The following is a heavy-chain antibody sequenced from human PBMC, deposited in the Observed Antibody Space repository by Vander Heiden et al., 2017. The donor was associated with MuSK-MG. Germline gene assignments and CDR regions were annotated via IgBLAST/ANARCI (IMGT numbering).Heavy chain of an antibody. Sequence: EVQLVESGGGLVKPGGSLRLSCAASGFPFSSYSMNWVRQAPGKGLEWVSSISSSSYIYYADSVKGRFTISRDNAKNSLYLKMNSLRAEDTAVYYCARVPSSFAFDIWGQGTMVTVSS. CDR3: ARVPSSFAFDI. CDR1: GFPFSSYS. J-gene: IGHJ3*02. V-gene: IGHV3-21*01. CDR2: ISSSSYI. D-gene: IGHD2-2*01.